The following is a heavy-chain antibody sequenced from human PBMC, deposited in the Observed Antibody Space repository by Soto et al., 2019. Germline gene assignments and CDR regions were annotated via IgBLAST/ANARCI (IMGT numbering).Heavy chain of an antibody. CDR3: ARDSGRTGSDFDF. D-gene: IGHD1-1*01. Sequence: GGSLRLSCAASGFSFSTYSMNWVRQTPERGLEWVSYIGTSSGTIYYRDSVRGRFTISRDNAKNSVYLQMSSLRDEDTAVYYCARDSGRTGSDFDFWGQGTLVTVSS. CDR1: GFSFSTYS. CDR2: IGTSSGTI. J-gene: IGHJ4*02. V-gene: IGHV3-48*02.